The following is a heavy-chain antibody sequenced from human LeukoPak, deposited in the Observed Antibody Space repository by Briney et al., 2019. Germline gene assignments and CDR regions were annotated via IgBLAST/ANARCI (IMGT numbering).Heavy chain of an antibody. J-gene: IGHJ4*02. CDR1: GYTFTSYY. D-gene: IGHD6-13*01. Sequence: GASVKVSCKASGYTFTSYYIYWVRQAPGRGLEWMGLINPSGGTTNYAQKFQGRVTMTRDMSTSTVYMELNSLRSEDTAVYYCAKDRRPNSYSSRWLDYWGQGTLITVSS. V-gene: IGHV1-46*01. CDR3: AKDRRPNSYSSRWLDY. CDR2: INPSGGTT.